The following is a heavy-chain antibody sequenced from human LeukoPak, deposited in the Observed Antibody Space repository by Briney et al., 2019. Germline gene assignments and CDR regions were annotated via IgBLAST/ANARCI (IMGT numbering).Heavy chain of an antibody. V-gene: IGHV1-69*05. CDR3: ARDWEMGYFDF. J-gene: IGHJ4*02. D-gene: IGHD5-24*01. CDR1: GGTFSSYA. Sequence: ASVKVSCKASGGTFSSYAISWVRQAPGQGLEWMGRIIPIFGTANYAQKFQGRVTITTDESTSTAYMELSSLRSEDTAVNHCARDWEMGYFDFWPEGTLVTVSS. CDR2: IIPIFGTA.